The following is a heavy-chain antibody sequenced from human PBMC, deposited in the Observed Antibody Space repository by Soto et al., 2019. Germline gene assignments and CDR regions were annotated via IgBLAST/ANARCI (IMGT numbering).Heavy chain of an antibody. V-gene: IGHV1-18*04. J-gene: IGHJ4*02. CDR3: ARVGLVTIFGVVITGFDY. CDR2: ISAYNGNT. Sequence: ASVKVSCKAPGYTFTSYGISWVRQAPGQGLEWMGWISAYNGNTNYAQKLQGRVTMTTDTSTSTAYMELRSLRSDDTAVYYCARVGLVTIFGVVITGFDYWGQGTLVTVSS. D-gene: IGHD3-3*01. CDR1: GYTFTSYG.